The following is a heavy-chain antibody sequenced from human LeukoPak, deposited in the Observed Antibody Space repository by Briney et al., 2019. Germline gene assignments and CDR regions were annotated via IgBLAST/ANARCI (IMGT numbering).Heavy chain of an antibody. CDR1: GFTFSSYG. D-gene: IGHD6-19*01. V-gene: IGHV3-33*01. CDR3: AIITPGIAVAGTGAMGAFDI. Sequence: GGSLRLSCATSGFTFSSYGMHWVRQAPGKGLEWVALIWYDGNNKVYADSVKGRFTISRDNSKSTVDLQMNSLRAEDTAVYYCAIITPGIAVAGTGAMGAFDIWGQGTMVTVSS. CDR2: IWYDGNNK. J-gene: IGHJ3*02.